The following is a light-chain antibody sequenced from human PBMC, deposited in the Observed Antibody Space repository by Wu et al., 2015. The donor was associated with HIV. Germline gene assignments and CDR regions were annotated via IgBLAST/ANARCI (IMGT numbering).Light chain of an antibody. V-gene: IGKV3-15*01. CDR2: GIS. J-gene: IGKJ4*01. Sequence: EVVMTQSPASLSVSLGERATLSCRVSQSVSSNLAWYQKKPGQAPRLLIYGISTRATGIPARFSAGGSGTEFTLTISSMQSEDFAVYYCQQYNDWPVTFGGGTKVEIK. CDR1: QSVSSN. CDR3: QQYNDWPVT.